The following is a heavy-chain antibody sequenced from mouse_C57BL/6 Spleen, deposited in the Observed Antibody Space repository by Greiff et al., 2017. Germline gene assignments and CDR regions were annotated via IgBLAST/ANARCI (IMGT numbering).Heavy chain of an antibody. CDR3: ARDHYGSSIDY. Sequence: QVQLQQSGPELVKPGASVKISCKASGYAFSSSWMNWVKQRPGKGLEWIGRIYPGDGDTNYNGKFKGKATLTADKSSSTAYMQLSSLTSEDSAVYFCARDHYGSSIDYWGQGTTLTVSS. CDR1: GYAFSSSW. D-gene: IGHD1-1*01. V-gene: IGHV1-82*01. CDR2: IYPGDGDT. J-gene: IGHJ2*01.